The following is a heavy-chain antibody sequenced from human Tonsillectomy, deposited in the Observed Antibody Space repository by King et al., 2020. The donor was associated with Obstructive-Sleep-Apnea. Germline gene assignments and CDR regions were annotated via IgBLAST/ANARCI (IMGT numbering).Heavy chain of an antibody. J-gene: IGHJ4*02. CDR1: GGSISSGGYS. Sequence: QLQESGPGLVKPSQTLSLTCAVSGGSISSGGYSWSWIRQPPGKGLEWIGYIYYSGGTYYNPSLRSRVTISADTSKNQFSLKLSSVTAADTAVYYCASGHYYGSGSPYYFDHWGQGPLVTVSS. CDR3: ASGHYYGSGSPYYFDH. V-gene: IGHV4-30-4*07. D-gene: IGHD3-10*01. CDR2: IYYSGGT.